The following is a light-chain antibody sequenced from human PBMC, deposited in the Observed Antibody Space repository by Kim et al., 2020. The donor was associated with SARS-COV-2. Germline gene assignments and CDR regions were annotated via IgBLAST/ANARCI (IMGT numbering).Light chain of an antibody. CDR2: GAS. Sequence: ETLMTQSPATLSVSPGERATLSCRASQTISINLAWYQQKPGQAPRLLIYGASTRATGVPARFSGSGSGTEFTLTVSSLQSEDFAVYYCQQYNKWPTFGGGTKL. CDR1: QTISIN. J-gene: IGKJ4*01. CDR3: QQYNKWPT. V-gene: IGKV3-15*01.